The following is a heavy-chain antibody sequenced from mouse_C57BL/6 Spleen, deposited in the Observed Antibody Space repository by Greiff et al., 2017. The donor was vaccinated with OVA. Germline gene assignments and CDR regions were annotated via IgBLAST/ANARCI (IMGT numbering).Heavy chain of an antibody. V-gene: IGHV1-80*01. CDR1: GYAFSSYW. Sequence: QVQLKQSGAELVKPGASVKISCKASGYAFSSYWMNWVKQRPGKGLEWIGQIYPGDGDTNYNGKFKGKATLTADKSSSTAYMQLSSLTSEDSAVYFCARDSSGYAMDYWGQGTSVTVSS. CDR3: ARDSSGYAMDY. D-gene: IGHD3-2*02. J-gene: IGHJ4*01. CDR2: IYPGDGDT.